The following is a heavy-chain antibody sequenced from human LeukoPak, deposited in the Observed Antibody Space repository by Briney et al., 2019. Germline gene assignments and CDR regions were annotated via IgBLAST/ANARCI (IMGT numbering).Heavy chain of an antibody. CDR3: ARGMLSSGYQYYFDY. V-gene: IGHV3-66*01. J-gene: IGHJ4*02. CDR2: IYSGGST. CDR1: GFTVSSNY. Sequence: GGSLRLSCAASGFTVSSNYMSWVRQAPGKGLEWISVIYSGGSTYYADSVKGRFTISRDNSKNTLYLQMNSLRAEDTAVYYCARGMLSSGYQYYFDYWGQGTLVTVSS. D-gene: IGHD3-22*01.